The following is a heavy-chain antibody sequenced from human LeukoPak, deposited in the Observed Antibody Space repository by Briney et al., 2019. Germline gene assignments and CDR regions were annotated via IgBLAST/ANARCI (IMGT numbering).Heavy chain of an antibody. V-gene: IGHV6-1*01. CDR3: VRDQHGMDV. J-gene: IGHJ6*02. CDR1: GDSVSNNIAA. CDR2: TYYRSKWYS. Sequence: SQTLSLTCAISGDSVSNNIAAWNWIRPSPSRGLEWLGRTYYRSKWYSDYAVSVKSRITINPDTSKNQFSLQLNSMTPEDTAVYYCVRDQHGMDVWGQGTTVTVSS.